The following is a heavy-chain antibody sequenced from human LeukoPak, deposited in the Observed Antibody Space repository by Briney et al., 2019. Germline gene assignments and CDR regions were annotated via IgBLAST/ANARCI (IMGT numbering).Heavy chain of an antibody. CDR3: TRDSNGATVAFDY. J-gene: IGHJ4*02. V-gene: IGHV3-49*04. D-gene: IGHD6-19*01. CDR2: IRSKAYGGTT. Sequence: PGGSLRLSCTASGFTFGDYAMSWVRQAPGKGLEWVGFIRSKAYGGTTEYAASVKGRFTISRDDSKSIAYLQMSSLKTEDTAVYYCTRDSNGATVAFDYGGQGTLVTVSS. CDR1: GFTFGDYA.